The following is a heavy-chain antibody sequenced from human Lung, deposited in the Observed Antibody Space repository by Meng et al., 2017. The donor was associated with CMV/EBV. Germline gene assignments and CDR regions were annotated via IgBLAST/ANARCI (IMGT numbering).Heavy chain of an antibody. V-gene: IGHV4-59*01. CDR2: IYYSGST. J-gene: IGHJ6*02. D-gene: IGHD5-18*01. CDR3: ARGARRLNSPYHYYYGMDV. Sequence: SXTXSLXCTVSGGSISSYYWSWIRQPPGKGLEWIGYIYYSGSTNYNPSLKSRVTISVDTSKNQFSLKLSSVTAADTAVYYCARGARRLNSPYHYYYGMDVGXQGTXVTVSS. CDR1: GGSISSYY.